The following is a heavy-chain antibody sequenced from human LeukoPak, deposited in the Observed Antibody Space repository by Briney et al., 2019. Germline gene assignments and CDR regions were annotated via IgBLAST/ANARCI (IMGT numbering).Heavy chain of an antibody. D-gene: IGHD3-22*01. Sequence: GASVKASCKASGYTFTGYYMHWVRQAPGQGLEWMGWINPNSGGTNYAQKFQGRVTMTRDTSISTAYMELSRLRSDDTAVYYCARGVIRYYYDSSGYYCDYWGQGTLVTVSS. CDR1: GYTFTGYY. CDR3: ARGVIRYYYDSSGYYCDY. CDR2: INPNSGGT. J-gene: IGHJ4*02. V-gene: IGHV1-2*02.